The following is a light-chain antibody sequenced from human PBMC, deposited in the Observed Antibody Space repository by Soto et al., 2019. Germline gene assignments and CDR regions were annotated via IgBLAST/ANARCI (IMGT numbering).Light chain of an antibody. J-gene: IGKJ1*01. CDR2: GAS. V-gene: IGKV3-20*01. CDR3: QQYNSYRT. CDR1: QNVGSSY. Sequence: EIVLTQSPGALSLSPGERATLSCRASQNVGSSYLAWYQHKPGQAPRLLIYGASKRATGVPDRFSGSGSGTDFTLTISRLQPDDFATYYCQQYNSYRTFGQGTKVEIK.